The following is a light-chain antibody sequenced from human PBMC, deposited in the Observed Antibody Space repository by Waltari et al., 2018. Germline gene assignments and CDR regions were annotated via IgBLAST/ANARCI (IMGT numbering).Light chain of an antibody. J-gene: IGLJ3*02. Sequence: NFMLTPPHSVSESPGKTVTISCTRSSGSIASNYVQWYQQRPGSSPTTVIYEDNQRPSGVPDRFSGSIDSSSNSASLTISGLKTEDEADYYCQSYDSSMGVFGGGTKLTVL. CDR2: EDN. CDR3: QSYDSSMGV. CDR1: SGSIASNY. V-gene: IGLV6-57*01.